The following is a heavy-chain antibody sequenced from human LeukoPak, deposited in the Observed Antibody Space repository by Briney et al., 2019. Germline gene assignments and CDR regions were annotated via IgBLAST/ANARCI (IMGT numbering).Heavy chain of an antibody. CDR3: AKDGYKWNFYN. J-gene: IGHJ4*02. Sequence: GGSLTLSCAASGLTFSSCSMNWVRQAPGEGLEWVSYISSTSSTIYYADSVKGRFTTYRDNGKNSLYLQMKSLRDEDTAVYYCAKDGYKWNFYNWGQGTLVTVSS. CDR2: ISSTSSTI. V-gene: IGHV3-48*02. D-gene: IGHD5-24*01. CDR1: GLTFSSCS.